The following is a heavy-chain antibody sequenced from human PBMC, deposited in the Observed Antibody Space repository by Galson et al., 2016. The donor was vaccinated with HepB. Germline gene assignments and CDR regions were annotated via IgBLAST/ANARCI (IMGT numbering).Heavy chain of an antibody. CDR2: ISGYNGNT. D-gene: IGHD3-3*01. Sequence: SVKVSCKASGYTFTSYGIIWVRQAPGQGLEWMGWISGYNGNTNYAQKFQGRVTMTAETSTSTAYMEVRSLRSDDTAVYYCARDKYDFWSGLSGVEYFQHWGQGTLVTVSS. CDR1: GYTFTSYG. J-gene: IGHJ1*01. V-gene: IGHV1-18*01. CDR3: ARDKYDFWSGLSGVEYFQH.